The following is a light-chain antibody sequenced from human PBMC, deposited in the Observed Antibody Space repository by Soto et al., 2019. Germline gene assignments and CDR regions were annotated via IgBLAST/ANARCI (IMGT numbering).Light chain of an antibody. CDR3: QQYNNWPPGT. Sequence: EIVMPQSPATLSVSPGERATLSCRASQSVSSNLAWYQQKPGQAPRLLIYGASTRATGTPARFSGSGSGTEFTLTISSLQSEDFAVYYCQQYNNWPPGTFGGGTKVDI. J-gene: IGKJ4*01. V-gene: IGKV3-15*01. CDR2: GAS. CDR1: QSVSSN.